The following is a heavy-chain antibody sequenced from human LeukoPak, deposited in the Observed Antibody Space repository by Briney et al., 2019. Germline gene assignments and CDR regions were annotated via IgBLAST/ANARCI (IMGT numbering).Heavy chain of an antibody. J-gene: IGHJ4*02. CDR3: AKDAAGPEY. V-gene: IGHV3-23*01. CDR2: ISAGGGST. CDR1: GLTFSDYS. Sequence: GGSLRLSCAVSGLTFSDYSMAWVRQAPGKGLFWVSGISAGGGSTYYADSVKGRFTTSRDNSRNTLYLQMNSLSAEDTAVYYCAKDAAGPEYWGQGTLVTVSS. D-gene: IGHD6-13*01.